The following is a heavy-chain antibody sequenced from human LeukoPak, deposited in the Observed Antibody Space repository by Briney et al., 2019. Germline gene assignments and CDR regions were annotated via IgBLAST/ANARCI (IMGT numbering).Heavy chain of an antibody. V-gene: IGHV1-8*03. CDR1: GDTFTSYD. CDR3: ARDTIAAAGNWFDP. Sequence: ASVKVSCKASGDTFTSYDINWVRQATGQGLEWMGWMNPNSGNTGYAQKFQGRVTITRNTSISTAYVELSSLRSEDTAVYYCARDTIAAAGNWFDPWGQGTLVTVSS. D-gene: IGHD6-13*01. CDR2: MNPNSGNT. J-gene: IGHJ5*02.